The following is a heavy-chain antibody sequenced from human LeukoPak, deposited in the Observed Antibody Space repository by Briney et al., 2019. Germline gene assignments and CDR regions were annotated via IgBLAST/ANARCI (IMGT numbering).Heavy chain of an antibody. V-gene: IGHV4-61*02. CDR3: ASVIDY. CDR1: GGTISSGSYY. J-gene: IGHJ4*02. CDR2: IYTSGST. Sequence: SETLSLTCTVSGGTISSGSYYWSWIRQPAGKGLEWIGRIYTSGSTNYDPSLKSRVTISVDTSKNQFSLKLSSVTAADTAVYYCASVIDYWAQGPLVTVSS.